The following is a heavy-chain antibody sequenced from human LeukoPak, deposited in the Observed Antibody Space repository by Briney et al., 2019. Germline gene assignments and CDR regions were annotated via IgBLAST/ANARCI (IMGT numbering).Heavy chain of an antibody. J-gene: IGHJ4*02. CDR1: GGSISSSSYY. Sequence: SETLSLTCTVSGGSISSSSYYWGWIRQPPGKRLEWIGSIYYSGSTYYNPSLKSRVTISVDTSKNQFSLKLSSVTAADTAVYYCARDQRRYYDSSVFFDYWGQGTLVTVSS. V-gene: IGHV4-39*07. CDR2: IYYSGST. CDR3: ARDQRRYYDSSVFFDY. D-gene: IGHD3-22*01.